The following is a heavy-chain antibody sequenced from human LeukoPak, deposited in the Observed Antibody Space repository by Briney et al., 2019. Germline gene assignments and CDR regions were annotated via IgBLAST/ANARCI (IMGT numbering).Heavy chain of an antibody. CDR2: FIGYSGKA. CDR1: AYTLTRFG. V-gene: IGHV1-18*01. J-gene: IGHJ4*02. CDR3: ARGKPIDY. Sequence: ASVKVSSKVPAYTLTRFGVSWVRQAPGQGLEWIGWFIGYSGKANYAQKLQDRVTMTTDLSTSTAYIDWSSLTSDDTAIYYCARGKPIDYWGQGTLVTVSS. D-gene: IGHD1-14*01.